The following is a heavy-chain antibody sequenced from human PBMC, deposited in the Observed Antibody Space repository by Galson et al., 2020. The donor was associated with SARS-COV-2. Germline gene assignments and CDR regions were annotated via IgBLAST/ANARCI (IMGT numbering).Heavy chain of an antibody. D-gene: IGHD5-12*01. V-gene: IGHV4-39*01. CDR2: IYYRGNT. CDR1: GGSISSRSSY. J-gene: IGHJ4*02. CDR3: ARHRPPYNIEMATSNYFDY. Sequence: SETLSLTCTVSGGSISSRSSYWGWIRQPPGKGLEWIGSIYYRGNTDYSPSLKSRLTISVDSSTNQFSLRLRSVTAADSAVYYCARHRPPYNIEMATSNYFDYWGQGTLVTVSS.